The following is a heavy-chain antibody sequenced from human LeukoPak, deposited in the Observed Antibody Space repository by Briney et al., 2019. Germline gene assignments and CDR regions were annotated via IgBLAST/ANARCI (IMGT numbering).Heavy chain of an antibody. Sequence: SETLSLTCTVSGGSISSGDYYWSWIRQPPGKGLEWIGYIYYSGSTYYNPSLKSRVTISVDTSKNQFSLKLSSVTAADTAVYYCARDWGVYCSGGSCYSTENNWFDPWGQGTLVTVSS. CDR2: IYYSGST. V-gene: IGHV4-30-4*01. CDR3: ARDWGVYCSGGSCYSTENNWFDP. CDR1: GGSISSGDYY. D-gene: IGHD2-15*01. J-gene: IGHJ5*02.